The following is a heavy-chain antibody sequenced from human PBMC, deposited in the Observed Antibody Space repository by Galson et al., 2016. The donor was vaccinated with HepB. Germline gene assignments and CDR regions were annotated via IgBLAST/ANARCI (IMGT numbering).Heavy chain of an antibody. V-gene: IGHV1-46*01. J-gene: IGHJ3*02. CDR3: ARDKERDDAFDI. CDR1: GYSFTSYY. Sequence: SVKVSCKASGYSFTSYYMHWVRQAPGQGLEWMGIINPSGGSTSCAQKFQGRVTMTRDTSTSTVYMELSSLRSEDTAVDYCARDKERDDAFDIWGQGTMVTVSS. CDR2: INPSGGST.